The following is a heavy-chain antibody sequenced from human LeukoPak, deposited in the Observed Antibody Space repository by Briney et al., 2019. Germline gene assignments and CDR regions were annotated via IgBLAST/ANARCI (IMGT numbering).Heavy chain of an antibody. CDR1: GGSISSHY. J-gene: IGHJ4*02. D-gene: IGHD5-24*01. CDR2: IYYSGST. Sequence: SETLSLTCTVSGGSISSHYWGWIRQPPGKGLESIGNIYYSGSTNYNPSLKSRVTISIDTSKNQFSLNLSSVTAADTAVYYCARGPGMATIKDWGQGILVTVSS. CDR3: ARGPGMATIKD. V-gene: IGHV4-59*11.